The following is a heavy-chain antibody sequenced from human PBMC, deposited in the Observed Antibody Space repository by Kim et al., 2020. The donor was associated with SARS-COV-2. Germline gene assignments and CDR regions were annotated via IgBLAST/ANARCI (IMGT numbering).Heavy chain of an antibody. V-gene: IGHV3-30*01. J-gene: IGHJ4*02. Sequence: ADSVKVRFLISTDNSNNTLYLQMNSLRAEDTAVYDCAREYYYGSGSYPGYWGQGTLVTVSS. CDR3: AREYYYGSGSYPGY. D-gene: IGHD3-10*01.